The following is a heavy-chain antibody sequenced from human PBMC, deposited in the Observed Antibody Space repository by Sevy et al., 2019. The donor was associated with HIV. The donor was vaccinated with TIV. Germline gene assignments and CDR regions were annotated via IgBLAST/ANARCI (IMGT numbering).Heavy chain of an antibody. V-gene: IGHV3-49*03. J-gene: IGHJ4*02. CDR2: IRSKTYDATP. Sequence: GGSLRLSCTVSGFVFADHAMSWFRQAPGKGLEWVGFIRSKTYDATPEYAASVKGRFTISRDDSKSTACLHINSLNTGDTAVYYCASRSDSYFYYFDYWGQGALVTVSS. CDR3: ASRSDSYFYYFDY. CDR1: GFVFADHA. D-gene: IGHD3-22*01.